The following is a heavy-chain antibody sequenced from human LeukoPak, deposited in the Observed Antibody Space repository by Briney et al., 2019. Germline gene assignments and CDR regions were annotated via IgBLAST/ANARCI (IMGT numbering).Heavy chain of an antibody. J-gene: IGHJ4*02. Sequence: PSQTLSLTCAVSGGSFSGYYWSWLRQPPGKGGEWIGEINHSGSTNYNPSRKSRVTISVDTSKNQCSLKLSSVAAADTAVYYCARASPGSSWTYVYWGQGTLVTVSP. CDR1: GGSFSGYY. D-gene: IGHD6-13*01. V-gene: IGHV4-34*01. CDR2: INHSGST. CDR3: ARASPGSSWTYVY.